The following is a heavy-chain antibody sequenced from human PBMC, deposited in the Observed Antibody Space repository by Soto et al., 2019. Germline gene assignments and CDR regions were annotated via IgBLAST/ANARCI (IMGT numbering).Heavy chain of an antibody. Sequence: GGSLRLSCATSGFTFSSYWMNWVRQAPGKGLEWVANIKQDGSEKNYVDSVKGRFTISRDNAKNSLSLQMNSLRAEDTAVYYCARASRRGLDYWGQGTLVTVSS. CDR1: GFTFSSYW. CDR2: IKQDGSEK. V-gene: IGHV3-7*01. J-gene: IGHJ4*02. CDR3: ARASRRGLDY.